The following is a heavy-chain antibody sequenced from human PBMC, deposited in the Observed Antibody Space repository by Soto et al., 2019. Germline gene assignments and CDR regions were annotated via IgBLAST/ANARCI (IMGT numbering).Heavy chain of an antibody. D-gene: IGHD2-2*01. CDR2: ISAYNGNT. CDR3: ARDCSSTSCRRGMDV. Sequence: QVQLVQSGAEVKKPGASVKVSCKASGYTFTSYGISWVRQAPGQGLEWMGWISAYNGNTNYAQKLAGRDTMHTDTSTRTAYMERRSLRSDDTAVYYCARDCSSTSCRRGMDVWGQGTTVTVSS. J-gene: IGHJ6*02. V-gene: IGHV1-18*01. CDR1: GYTFTSYG.